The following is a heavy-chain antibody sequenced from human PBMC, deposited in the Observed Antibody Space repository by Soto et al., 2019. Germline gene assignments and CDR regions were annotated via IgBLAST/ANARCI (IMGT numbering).Heavy chain of an antibody. J-gene: IGHJ3*02. V-gene: IGHV4-59*01. CDR3: ARTSDYSIGI. D-gene: IGHD4-17*01. CDR1: GGSISPYH. Sequence: SETLSLTCTVSGGSISPYHWSWIRQPPGKGLRWIGYIFFSGSANYNPSLNSRVTISVDTSKNQFSLKLSSVTAADTAVYYCARTSDYSIGIWGQGTMVTVSS. CDR2: IFFSGSA.